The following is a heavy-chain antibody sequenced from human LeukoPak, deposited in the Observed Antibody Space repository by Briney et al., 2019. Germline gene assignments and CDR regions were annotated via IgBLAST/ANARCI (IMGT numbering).Heavy chain of an antibody. Sequence: SGPTLVNPTRTLTLTCTFSGFSLSTSAMRVSWIRQPPGKALEWLARIDWDDAKLFSTSLKTRLTISKDTSKNQVVLTMTNMDPVDTATYYCARQGYYDSSGHYYLDYWGQGTLVTVSS. J-gene: IGHJ4*02. CDR2: IDWDDAK. CDR3: ARQGYYDSSGHYYLDY. CDR1: GFSLSTSAMR. V-gene: IGHV2-70*04. D-gene: IGHD3-22*01.